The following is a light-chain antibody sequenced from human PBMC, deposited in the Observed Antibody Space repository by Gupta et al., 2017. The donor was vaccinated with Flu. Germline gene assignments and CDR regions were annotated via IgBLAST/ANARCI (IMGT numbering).Light chain of an antibody. CDR3: QQYGSSPPYT. CDR1: QSVNSNY. J-gene: IGKJ2*01. CDR2: DAS. V-gene: IGKV3D-20*01. Sequence: EIVLTQSPGTLSLSPGERATLSCGASQSVNSNYLAWYQQKPGRAPRLLIYDASSRATGIPDRFSGSGSGTDFTLTISRREPEDFAVYYCQQYGSSPPYTFGQGTKMEIK.